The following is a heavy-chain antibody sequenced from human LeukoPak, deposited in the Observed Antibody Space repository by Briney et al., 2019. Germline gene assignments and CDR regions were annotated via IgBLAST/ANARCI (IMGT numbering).Heavy chain of an antibody. V-gene: IGHV3-7*01. Sequence: PGGSLRLSCAASGFTFTNYAMTWVRQAPGKGLEWVANIKPDGSDKAYVDSVKGRFTISRDNTKNSLYLQMSSLRAEDTAVYYCARAMTWGQGTLVSVSS. CDR2: IKPDGSDK. CDR3: ARAMT. J-gene: IGHJ5*02. CDR1: GFTFTNYA.